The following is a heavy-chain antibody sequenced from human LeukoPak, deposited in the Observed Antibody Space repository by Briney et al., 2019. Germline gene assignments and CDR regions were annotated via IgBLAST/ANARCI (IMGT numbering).Heavy chain of an antibody. CDR3: ARVIAGGSSWYIDY. V-gene: IGHV3-53*01. CDR2: IYSGGST. D-gene: IGHD6-13*01. CDR1: GFTVSSNY. J-gene: IGHJ4*02. Sequence: GGSLRLSCAASGFTVSSNYMSWVRQAPGKGLEWVSVIYSGGSTYYADSVKGRFTISRDNSKNTLYLQMNSLRAEDTAVYYCARVIAGGSSWYIDYWGQGTLVTVSS.